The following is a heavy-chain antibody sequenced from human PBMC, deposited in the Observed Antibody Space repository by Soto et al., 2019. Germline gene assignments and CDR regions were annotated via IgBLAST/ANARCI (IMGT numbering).Heavy chain of an antibody. V-gene: IGHV4-4*03. J-gene: IGHJ6*02. D-gene: IGHD3-16*01. CDR2: IYHDGST. Sequence: QVQLQESGPGLVRPPGTLSLPCTVSGDSIITTWWWTWVRQPPGKDLEWIGEIYHDGSTYYNPSLESRVSISVDTSMNQFSLKVNSVTAADTAIYYCARGLGAWYGLDVWCQGTSVIVS. CDR3: ARGLGAWYGLDV. CDR1: GDSIITTWW.